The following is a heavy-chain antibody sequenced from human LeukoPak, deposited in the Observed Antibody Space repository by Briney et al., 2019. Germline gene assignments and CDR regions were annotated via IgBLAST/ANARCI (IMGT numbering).Heavy chain of an antibody. V-gene: IGHV3-66*01. J-gene: IGHJ4*02. CDR1: GFTVSSNY. Sequence: GGSLRLSCAASGFTVSSNYMSWVRQAPGKGLEWVSVIYSGGSTYYADSVKGRFTISRDNSKNTLYLQMNSLRAEDTAVYYCARGPPTNSLLVKLGYWGQGTLVTVSS. D-gene: IGHD3-10*01. CDR2: IYSGGST. CDR3: ARGPPTNSLLVKLGY.